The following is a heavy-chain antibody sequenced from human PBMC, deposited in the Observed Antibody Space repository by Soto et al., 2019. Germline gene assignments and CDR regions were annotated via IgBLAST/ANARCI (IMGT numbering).Heavy chain of an antibody. CDR3: ASQVRTVVTPSYFQH. J-gene: IGHJ1*01. CDR1: GGSISSGGYY. CDR2: IYYSGST. V-gene: IGHV4-31*03. D-gene: IGHD2-21*02. Sequence: LTCTVSGGSISSGGYYWSWIRQHPGKGLEWIGYIYYSGSTYYNPSLKSRVTISVDTSKNQFSLKLSSVTAADTAVYYCASQVRTVVTPSYFQHWGQGTLVTVSS.